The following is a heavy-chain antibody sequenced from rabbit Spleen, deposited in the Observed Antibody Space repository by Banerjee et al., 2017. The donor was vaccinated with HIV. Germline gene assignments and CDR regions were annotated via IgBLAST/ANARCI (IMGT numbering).Heavy chain of an antibody. Sequence: QSLQESGGGLFQPGGSLALTCKASGFSFDSGYVMCWVRQAPGKGLEWIGIIYAARGTTDYASWVNGRFTISSDNAQSTVDLKMTSLTAADTATYFCARAIVPWLGLTRLDLWGQGTLVTVS. CDR1: GFSFDSGYV. V-gene: IGHV1S7*01. CDR3: ARAIVPWLGLTRLDL. CDR2: IYAARGTT. D-gene: IGHD4-1*01. J-gene: IGHJ3*01.